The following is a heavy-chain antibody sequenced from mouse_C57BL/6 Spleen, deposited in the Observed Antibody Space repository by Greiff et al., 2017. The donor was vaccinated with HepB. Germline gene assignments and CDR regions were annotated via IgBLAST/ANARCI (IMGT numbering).Heavy chain of an antibody. D-gene: IGHD3-2*02. J-gene: IGHJ2*01. V-gene: IGHV1-75*01. CDR2: IFPGSGST. CDR1: GYTFTDYY. CDR3: ARCLDSSGYVDY. Sequence: QVHVKQSGPELVKPGASVKISCKASGYTFTDYYINWVKQRPGQGLEWIGWIFPGSGSTYYNEKFKGKATLTVDKSSSTAYMLLSSLTSEDSAVYFCARCLDSSGYVDYWGQGTTLTVSS.